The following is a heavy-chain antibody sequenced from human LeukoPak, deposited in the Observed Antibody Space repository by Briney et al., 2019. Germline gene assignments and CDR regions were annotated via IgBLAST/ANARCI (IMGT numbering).Heavy chain of an antibody. J-gene: IGHJ4*02. CDR2: ISSSSSTI. CDR1: GFTFSSYS. V-gene: IGHV3-48*01. D-gene: IGHD5-18*01. CDR3: ARERGYSYGYSDY. Sequence: GGSLRLSCAASGFTFSSYSMNWVRQAPGKGLEWVSYISSSSSTIYYADSVKGRFTISRDNAKNSLYLQINSLRAEDTAVYYCARERGYSYGYSDYWGQGTPVTVSS.